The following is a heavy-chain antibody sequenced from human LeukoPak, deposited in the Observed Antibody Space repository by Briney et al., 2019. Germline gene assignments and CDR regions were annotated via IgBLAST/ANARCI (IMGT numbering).Heavy chain of an antibody. CDR1: GGSTSSGSYY. V-gene: IGHV4-61*02. Sequence: PSETLSLTCTVSGGSTSSGSYYWSWIRQPAGKGLEWIGRIYTSGSTNYNPSLKSRVTISVDTSKNQFSLKLSSVTAADTAVYYCARDHDYLDYWGQGTLVTVSS. CDR3: ARDHDYLDY. CDR2: IYTSGST. J-gene: IGHJ4*02.